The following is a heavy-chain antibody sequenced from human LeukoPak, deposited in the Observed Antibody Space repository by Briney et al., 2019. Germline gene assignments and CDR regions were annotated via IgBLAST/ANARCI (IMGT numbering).Heavy chain of an antibody. CDR1: GSSFRNYW. CDR2: IRQDGKEI. Sequence: PGGSLRLSCAASGSSFRNYWMRWVRQAPGKGLEWLAAIRQDGKEIYYADSVKARFTISRDNTKKSVYLQMNRLRAEDTAVYYCSKEDFDLWGQGSLVTVSS. D-gene: IGHD3-9*01. CDR3: SKEDFDL. J-gene: IGHJ1*01. V-gene: IGHV3-7*01.